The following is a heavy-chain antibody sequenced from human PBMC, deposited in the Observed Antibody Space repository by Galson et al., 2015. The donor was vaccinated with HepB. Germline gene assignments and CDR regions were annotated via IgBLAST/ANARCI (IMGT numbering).Heavy chain of an antibody. J-gene: IGHJ4*01. CDR3: ARKCRSGYREVDY. CDR1: GFTFSNSW. D-gene: IGHD3-3*01. CDR2: INSDGSNT. V-gene: IGHV3-74*01. Sequence: SLRLSCAASGFTFSNSWMHWVRQVPGKGLVWVSRINSDGSNTTYADSVKGRFTISRDNAKNTLYLQMNSLRVEDTAVYYCARKCRSGYREVDYWDRGSLVTASS.